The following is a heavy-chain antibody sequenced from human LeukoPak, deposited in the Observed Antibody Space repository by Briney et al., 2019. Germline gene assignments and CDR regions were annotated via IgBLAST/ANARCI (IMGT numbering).Heavy chain of an antibody. J-gene: IGHJ4*02. Sequence: TGGSLRPSCAASGFTFSSYSMNWVRQAPGKGLEWVSSISSSSSYIYYADSVKGRFTISRDNAKNSLYLQMNSLRAEDTAVYYCARDIDDYPFDYWGQGTLVTVSS. CDR2: ISSSSSYI. CDR3: ARDIDDYPFDY. D-gene: IGHD5-24*01. CDR1: GFTFSSYS. V-gene: IGHV3-21*01.